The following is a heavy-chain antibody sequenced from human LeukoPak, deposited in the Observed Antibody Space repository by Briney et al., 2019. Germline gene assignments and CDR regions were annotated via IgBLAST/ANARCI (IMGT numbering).Heavy chain of an antibody. Sequence: SQTLSLTCTVSGGSISTTHYHWAWLRQPPGKGLEWIGSIYYGGTTYYKPSLKRRLTLNVDTTNNQFSLRLSSVTAADTAVYYCVRLLRVRSTEDACWREAALLTVCS. CDR2: IYYGGTT. J-gene: IGHJ4*02. D-gene: IGHD3-10*01. CDR1: GGSISTTHYH. V-gene: IGHV4-39*01. CDR3: VRLLRVRSTEDAC.